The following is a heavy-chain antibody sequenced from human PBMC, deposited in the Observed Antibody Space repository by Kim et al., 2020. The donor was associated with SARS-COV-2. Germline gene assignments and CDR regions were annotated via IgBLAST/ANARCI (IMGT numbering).Heavy chain of an antibody. CDR2: ISGVGGST. CDR1: GFTFDDYA. V-gene: IGHV3-43*02. CDR3: AKYMGNNWNDAAGPQFDY. J-gene: IGHJ4*02. Sequence: GGSLRLSCAASGFTFDDYAMHWVRQAPGKGLEWVSLISGVGGSTYYADSVKGRFTISRDNSKNSLYLQMNSLRTEDTALYYCAKYMGNNWNDAAGPQFDYWGQGPLVTVSS. D-gene: IGHD1-20*01.